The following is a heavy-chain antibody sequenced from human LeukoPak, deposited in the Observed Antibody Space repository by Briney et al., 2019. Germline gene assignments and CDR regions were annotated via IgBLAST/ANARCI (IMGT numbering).Heavy chain of an antibody. CDR1: GGSISSSTFY. Sequence: SETLSLTCTVSGGSISSSTFYWGWIRQPPGKGLEWIGYIYYSGSTNYNPSLKSRVTISVKTSKNQFSLKLRSVTAADTAVYYCAREGGYSYGDAPLHFDNWGQGILVTVSS. CDR2: IYYSGST. V-gene: IGHV4-61*01. J-gene: IGHJ4*02. D-gene: IGHD5-18*01. CDR3: AREGGYSYGDAPLHFDN.